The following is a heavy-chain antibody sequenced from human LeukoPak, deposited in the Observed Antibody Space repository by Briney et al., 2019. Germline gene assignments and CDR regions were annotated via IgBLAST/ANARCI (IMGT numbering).Heavy chain of an antibody. CDR1: GGSISSTNYY. CDR2: IYHRGST. V-gene: IGHV4-39*07. J-gene: IGHJ4*02. Sequence: SETLSLTCSVFGGSISSTNYYWGWIRQPPGKGLEWIGSIYHRGSTYYNPSLESRVTISVDTSKNQFSLRLSSVTAADTAVYYCARAHSYDRRVDYWGQGTLVTVSS. CDR3: ARAHSYDRRVDY. D-gene: IGHD3-22*01.